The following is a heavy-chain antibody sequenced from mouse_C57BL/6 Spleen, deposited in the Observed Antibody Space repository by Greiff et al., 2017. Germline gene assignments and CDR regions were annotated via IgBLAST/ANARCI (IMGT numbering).Heavy chain of an antibody. V-gene: IGHV1-82*01. CDR3: ARSGYHYAMDY. J-gene: IGHJ4*01. Sequence: VQRVESGPELVKPGASVKISCKASGYAFSSSWMNWVKQRPGKGLEWIGRIYPGDGDTNYNGKFKGKATLTADKSSSTAYMQLSSLTSEDSAVYFCARSGYHYAMDYWGQGTSVTVSS. CDR1: GYAFSSSW. CDR2: IYPGDGDT. D-gene: IGHD2-2*01.